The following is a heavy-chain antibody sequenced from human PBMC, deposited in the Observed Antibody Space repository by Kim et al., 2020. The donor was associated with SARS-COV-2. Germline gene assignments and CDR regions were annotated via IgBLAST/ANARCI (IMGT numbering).Heavy chain of an antibody. Sequence: SETLSLTCTVSGGSISSGGYYWSWIRQHPGKGLEWIGYIYYSGSTYYNPSLKSRVTISVDTSKNQFSLKLSSVTAADTAVYYCARDGHYDSSGYRHAFDIWGQGTMVTVSS. CDR1: GGSISSGGYY. J-gene: IGHJ3*02. V-gene: IGHV4-31*03. CDR3: ARDGHYDSSGYRHAFDI. D-gene: IGHD3-22*01. CDR2: IYYSGST.